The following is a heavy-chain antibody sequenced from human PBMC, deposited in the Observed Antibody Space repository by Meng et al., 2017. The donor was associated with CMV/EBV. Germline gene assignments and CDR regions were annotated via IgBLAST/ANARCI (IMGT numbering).Heavy chain of an antibody. CDR3: ARGGVYYDFWSGYYYYFDY. D-gene: IGHD3-3*01. V-gene: IGHV3-66*02. CDR2: IYSGGST. CDR1: GFTFDDYT. J-gene: IGHJ4*02. Sequence: GGSLRLSCAASGFTFDDYTMHWVRQAPGKGLEWVSVIYSGGSTYYADSVKGRFTISRDNSKNTLYLQMNSLRAEDTAVYYCARGGVYYDFWSGYYYYFDYWGQGTLVTVSS.